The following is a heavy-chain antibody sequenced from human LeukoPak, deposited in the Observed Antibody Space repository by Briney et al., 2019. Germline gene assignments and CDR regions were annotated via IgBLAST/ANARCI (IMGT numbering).Heavy chain of an antibody. CDR3: ARGGGLDV. Sequence: PTGGSLRLSCAASGFTFSSYWMNWACQAPGKGLEWVASINHNGNVNYYVDSVKGRFTISRDNAKNSLYLQTSNLRAEDTAVYFCARGGGLDVWGQGATVTVSS. D-gene: IGHD3-16*01. J-gene: IGHJ6*02. CDR1: GFTFSSYW. V-gene: IGHV3-7*03. CDR2: INHNGNVN.